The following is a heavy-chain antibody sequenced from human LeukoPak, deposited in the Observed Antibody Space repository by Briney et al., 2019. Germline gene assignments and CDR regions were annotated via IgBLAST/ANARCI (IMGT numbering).Heavy chain of an antibody. V-gene: IGHV6-1*01. D-gene: IGHD2-2*01. CDR2: TYYRSKWSN. J-gene: IGHJ4*02. CDR1: GDSVSSNSAV. Sequence: SQTLSLTCAISGDSVSSNSAVWNWIRQSPSRGLEWLGRTYYRSKWSNNYAVSVKSRIIINPDTSENQFSLQLNSVTPEDTAVYYCAREDQAFDYWGQGTLVTVSS. CDR3: AREDQAFDY.